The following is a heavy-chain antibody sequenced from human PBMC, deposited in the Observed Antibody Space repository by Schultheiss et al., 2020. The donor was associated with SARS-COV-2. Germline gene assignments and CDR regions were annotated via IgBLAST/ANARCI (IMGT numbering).Heavy chain of an antibody. V-gene: IGHV1-18*01. CDR3: ARGNWIDY. CDR1: GYTFTDYF. J-gene: IGHJ4*02. CDR2: ISAYNGNT. Sequence: ASVKVSCKSSGYTFTDYFVHWVRQAPGQGLEWMGWISAYNGNTNYAQKLQGRVTMTTDTSTSTAYMELRSLRFDDTAMYYCARGNWIDYWGQGTLVTVSS. D-gene: IGHD3-3*01.